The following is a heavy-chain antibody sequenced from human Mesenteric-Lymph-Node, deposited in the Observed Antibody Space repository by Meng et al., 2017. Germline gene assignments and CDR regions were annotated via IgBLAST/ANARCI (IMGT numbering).Heavy chain of an antibody. J-gene: IGHJ4*02. D-gene: IGHD4-11*01. V-gene: IGHV3-33*01. CDR2: IWYDGTNK. CDR1: GFAFSSYG. Sequence: QVHLVEPGGGVVQPGTSLRLCCVASGFAFSSYGMHWVRQAPGKGLEWVADIWYDGTNKYYADSVNGRFTISRDNSRNTLYLQMNSLRAEDSAVYYCARKSDYSHYVFDYWGQGTLVTVSS. CDR3: ARKSDYSHYVFDY.